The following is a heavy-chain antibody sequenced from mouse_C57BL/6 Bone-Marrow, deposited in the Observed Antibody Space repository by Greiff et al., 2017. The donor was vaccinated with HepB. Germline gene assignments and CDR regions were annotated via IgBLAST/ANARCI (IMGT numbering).Heavy chain of an antibody. Sequence: DVQLQESGPELVKPGASVKISCKASGYSFTGYYMNWVKQSPEKSLEWIGEINPSTGGTTYNQKFKAKATLTVDKSSSTAYMQLKSLTSEDSAVYYCARGGTGAMDYWGQGTSVTVSS. CDR2: INPSTGGT. V-gene: IGHV1-42*01. CDR3: ARGGTGAMDY. D-gene: IGHD3-3*01. CDR1: GYSFTGYY. J-gene: IGHJ4*01.